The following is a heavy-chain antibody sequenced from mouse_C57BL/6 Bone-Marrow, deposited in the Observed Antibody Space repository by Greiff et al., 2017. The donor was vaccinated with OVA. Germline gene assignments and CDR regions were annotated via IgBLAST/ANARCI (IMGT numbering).Heavy chain of an antibody. D-gene: IGHD1-1*01. V-gene: IGHV1-55*01. Sequence: QVQLQQPGAELVKPGASVKMSCKASGYTFTSYWITWVKQRPGQGLEWIGDIYPGSGSTNYNAKFKSKATLTVDTSSSTAYMQLSSLTSEDSAVYYCAREDYGSTYWYFDVWGTGTTVTVSS. J-gene: IGHJ1*03. CDR2: IYPGSGST. CDR3: AREDYGSTYWYFDV. CDR1: GYTFTSYW.